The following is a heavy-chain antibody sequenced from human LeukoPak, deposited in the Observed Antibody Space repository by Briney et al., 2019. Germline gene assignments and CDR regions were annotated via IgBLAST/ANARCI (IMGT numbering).Heavy chain of an antibody. J-gene: IGHJ4*02. CDR3: AGPGYYDSSGYHY. D-gene: IGHD3-22*01. V-gene: IGHV4-59*12. Sequence: SETLSLTCNVSGGSISSYYWSWIRQPPGKGLEWIGYIFHSGSTNHNPSLKSRVTMSVDTSKNQFSLKLSSVTAADTAVYYCAGPGYYDSSGYHYWGQGTLVTVSS. CDR2: IFHSGST. CDR1: GGSISSYY.